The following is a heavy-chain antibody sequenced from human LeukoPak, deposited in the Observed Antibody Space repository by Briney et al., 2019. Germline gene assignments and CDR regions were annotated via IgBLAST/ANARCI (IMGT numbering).Heavy chain of an antibody. Sequence: GGSLRLSCAAPGVTFSNYAMHWVRQPPGKGLEWVAVISNDGTDKHHADSVKGRFTVSRDNSNHTVYLEMDRLRVEDTAIYYCVREGTYFFASGSFQGYYFDNWGQGTLSPSPQ. CDR2: ISNDGTDK. J-gene: IGHJ4*02. D-gene: IGHD3-10*01. V-gene: IGHV3-30*03. CDR3: VREGTYFFASGSFQGYYFDN. CDR1: GVTFSNYA.